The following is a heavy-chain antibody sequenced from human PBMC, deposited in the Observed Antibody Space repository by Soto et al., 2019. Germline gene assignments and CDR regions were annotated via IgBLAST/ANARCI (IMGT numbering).Heavy chain of an antibody. Sequence: ASVKVSCKASGGTFSSYAISWVRQAPGQGLEWMGGIIPIFGTANYAQKFQGRVTITADESTSTAYMELSSLRSEDTAVYYCAREGPISGSYYYLAYWGQGTLVTVSS. CDR2: IIPIFGTA. CDR3: AREGPISGSYYYLAY. V-gene: IGHV1-69*13. CDR1: GGTFSSYA. D-gene: IGHD1-26*01. J-gene: IGHJ4*02.